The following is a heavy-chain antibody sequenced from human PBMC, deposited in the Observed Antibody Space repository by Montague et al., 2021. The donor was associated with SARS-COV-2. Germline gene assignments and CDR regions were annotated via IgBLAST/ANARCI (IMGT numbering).Heavy chain of an antibody. CDR1: GGSISTIVYF. CDR3: ARSGVPGTTITYVY. D-gene: IGHD4-11*01. V-gene: IGHV4-39*07. CDR2: ISYTGST. J-gene: IGHJ4*02. Sequence: SETLSLTCTFSGGSISTIVYFWGWIRQPPGKGLEWIGSISYTGSTYHNPSLKSRVTISIDTSKNQFSLKLNSVTAADTAVYYCARSGVPGTTITYVYWGQGTLVTVSS.